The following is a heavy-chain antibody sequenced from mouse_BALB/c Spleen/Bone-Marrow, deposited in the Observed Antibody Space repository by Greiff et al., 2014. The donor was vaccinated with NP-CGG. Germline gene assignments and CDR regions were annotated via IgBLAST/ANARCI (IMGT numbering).Heavy chain of an antibody. CDR2: INPSNGAN. J-gene: IGHJ4*01. D-gene: IGHD2-1*01. CDR3: SRGGNFDVMDY. CDR1: GYTFTSYY. Sequence: VKLMESGAELVEPGASVKLSCKASGYTFTSYYMFWVKQRPGQGLEWIGGINPSNGANNFNEKFKSKATLTVDKSSSTAYMQLSSLTSEDSAVYYCSRGGNFDVMDYWGQGTSVTVSS. V-gene: IGHV1S81*02.